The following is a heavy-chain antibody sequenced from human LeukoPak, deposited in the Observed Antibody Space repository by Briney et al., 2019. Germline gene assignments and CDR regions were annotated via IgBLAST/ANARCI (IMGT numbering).Heavy chain of an antibody. D-gene: IGHD1-7*01. V-gene: IGHV1-69*05. J-gene: IGHJ4*02. Sequence: GASVKVSCKASGGTFSSYAISWVRQAPGQGLEWMGGIIPIFGTANCAQKFQGRVTITTDESTSTAYMELSSLRSEDTAVYYCARAWNYAGLDWGQGTLVTVSS. CDR1: GGTFSSYA. CDR3: ARAWNYAGLD. CDR2: IIPIFGTA.